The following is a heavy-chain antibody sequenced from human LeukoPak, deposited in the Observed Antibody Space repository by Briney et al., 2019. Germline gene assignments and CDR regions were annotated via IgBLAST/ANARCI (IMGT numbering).Heavy chain of an antibody. D-gene: IGHD5-12*01. V-gene: IGHV4-34*01. Sequence: PSETLSLTCAVYGGSFSGYYWSWIRQPPGKGLEWIGEINHSGSTNYNPSLKSRVTISVDTSKNQFSLKLSSVTAADTAVYYCARGPRYSGYDLNYWGQETLVTVSS. CDR3: ARGPRYSGYDLNY. J-gene: IGHJ4*02. CDR2: INHSGST. CDR1: GGSFSGYY.